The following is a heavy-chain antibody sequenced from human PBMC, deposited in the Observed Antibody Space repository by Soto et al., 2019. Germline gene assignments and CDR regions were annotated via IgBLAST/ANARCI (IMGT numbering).Heavy chain of an antibody. V-gene: IGHV4-31*03. D-gene: IGHD3-10*01. Sequence: TSETLSLTCTVSGGSISSGGYYWSWIRQHPGKGLEWIGYIYYSGSTYYNPSLKSRVTISVDTSKNQFSLKLSSVTAADTAVYYCARVGENWFDPWGQGTLVTVSS. CDR2: IYYSGST. CDR1: GGSISSGGYY. CDR3: ARVGENWFDP. J-gene: IGHJ5*02.